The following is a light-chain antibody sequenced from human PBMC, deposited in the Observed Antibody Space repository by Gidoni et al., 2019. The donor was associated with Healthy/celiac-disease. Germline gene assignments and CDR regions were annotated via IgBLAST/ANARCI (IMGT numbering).Light chain of an antibody. CDR1: SGHSSYA. J-gene: IGLJ2*01. V-gene: IGLV4-69*01. CDR2: LNSDGSH. Sequence: QLVLTQSPSAPASLGASVKLTCTLSSGHSSYAIAWHQQQPETGPRYLMKLNSDGSHSKGDGIPDRFSGSSSGAERYLTISSLQSEDEADYYCQTWGTGSVVFGGGTKLTV. CDR3: QTWGTGSVV.